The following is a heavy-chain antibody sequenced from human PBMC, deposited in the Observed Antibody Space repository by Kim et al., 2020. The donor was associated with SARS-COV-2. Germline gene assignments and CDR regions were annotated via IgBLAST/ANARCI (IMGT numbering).Heavy chain of an antibody. V-gene: IGHV3-30*18. CDR2: ISYDGSNK. D-gene: IGHD2-21*02. CDR3: AKGVCGGDCIDAFDI. CDR1: GFTFSSYG. J-gene: IGHJ3*02. Sequence: GGSLRLSCAASGFTFSSYGMHWVRQAPGKGLEWVAVISYDGSNKYYADSVKGRFTISRDNSKNTLYLQMNSLRAEDTAVYYCAKGVCGGDCIDAFDIWGQGTMVTVSS.